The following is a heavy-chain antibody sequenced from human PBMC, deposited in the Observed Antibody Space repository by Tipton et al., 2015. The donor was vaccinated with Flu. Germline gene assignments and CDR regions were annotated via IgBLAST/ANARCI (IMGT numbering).Heavy chain of an antibody. J-gene: IGHJ6*03. V-gene: IGHV4-59*08. CDR3: ARQLYYYYYMDV. CDR1: GGSISSYY. Sequence: TLSLTCTVSGGSISSYYWSWIRQPPGKGLEWIGYIYYSGSTNYNPSLKSRVTISVDTSKNQFSLKLSSVTAADTAVYYCARQLYYYYYMDVWGKGTTVTVSS. CDR2: IYYSGST.